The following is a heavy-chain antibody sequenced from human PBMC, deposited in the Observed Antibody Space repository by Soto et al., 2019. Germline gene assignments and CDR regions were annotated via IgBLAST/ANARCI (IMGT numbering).Heavy chain of an antibody. CDR3: AREQVGANDY. J-gene: IGHJ4*02. Sequence: QVQLVQSGAEVKKPGASVKVSCKASGYTFTSYDINWVRQATGQGLEWMGCMNPNSGNTGYAQKCQCKVTMTTTTSKSTAYMQLNRLRSEDTAVYYCAREQVGANDYWGQGTLVTVSS. CDR1: GYTFTSYD. D-gene: IGHD1-26*01. V-gene: IGHV1-8*01. CDR2: MNPNSGNT.